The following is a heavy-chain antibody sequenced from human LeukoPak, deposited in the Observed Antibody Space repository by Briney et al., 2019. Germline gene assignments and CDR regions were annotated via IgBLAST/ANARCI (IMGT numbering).Heavy chain of an antibody. D-gene: IGHD3/OR15-3a*01. CDR1: GFTFSSYG. Sequence: GGSLRLSCAASGFTFSSYGMHWVRQAPGKGLEWVALIWYDGSNKYYTDSVKGRLTISRDNSKNTLYLQMNSLRAEDTAVYYCARGTGSMNYWGQGTLVTVSS. V-gene: IGHV3-33*01. CDR2: IWYDGSNK. CDR3: ARGTGSMNY. J-gene: IGHJ4*02.